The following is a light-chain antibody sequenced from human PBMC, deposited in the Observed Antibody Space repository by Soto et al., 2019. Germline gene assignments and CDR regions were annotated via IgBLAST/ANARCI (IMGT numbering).Light chain of an antibody. Sequence: QSALTQPASVSGSPGQSITISCTGTSSDVGGYNYVSWYQQHPGKAPNLMIYDVXNXXXXXSNRXXXSKSANTASLTISGLQAEDEADYYCSSYTGSSTYVVFGGGTKLTV. CDR1: SSDVGGYNY. CDR2: DVX. CDR3: SSYTGSSTYVV. J-gene: IGLJ2*01. V-gene: IGLV2-14*01.